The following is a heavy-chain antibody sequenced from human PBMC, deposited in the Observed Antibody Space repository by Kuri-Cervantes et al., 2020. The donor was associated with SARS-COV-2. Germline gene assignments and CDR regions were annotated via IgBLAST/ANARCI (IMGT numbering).Heavy chain of an antibody. CDR2: ISGSGGSA. CDR3: TTYESTGYYYDY. D-gene: IGHD3-22*01. V-gene: IGHV3-23*01. Sequence: GESLKISCAASAFTFSGRSMSWVRQAPGKGLEWVSTISGSGGSAYYVDSVMGRFTISRDNSKNTLHLQMNSLRAEDTAIYYCTTYESTGYYYDYWGQGTLVTVSS. J-gene: IGHJ4*02. CDR1: AFTFSGRS.